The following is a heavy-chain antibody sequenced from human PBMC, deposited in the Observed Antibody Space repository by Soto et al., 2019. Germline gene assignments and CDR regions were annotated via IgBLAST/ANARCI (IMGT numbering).Heavy chain of an antibody. Sequence: GGSLRLSCAASGFTFSDYGMHWVRQAPGKGLDWVAVIWYDGGNQYYADSVKGRITISRDNSKNTLYLQMNSLRAEDTAVYYWAIGRNCCSRSPGYWGQGTRVTVSS. CDR1: GFTFSDYG. V-gene: IGHV3-33*01. CDR3: AIGRNCCSRSPGY. D-gene: IGHD1-7*01. J-gene: IGHJ4*02. CDR2: IWYDGGNQ.